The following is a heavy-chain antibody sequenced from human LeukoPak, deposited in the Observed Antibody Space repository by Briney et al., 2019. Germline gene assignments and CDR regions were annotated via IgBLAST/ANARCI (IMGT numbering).Heavy chain of an antibody. CDR2: ISGTGTTI. CDR1: GFIFSSYG. V-gene: IGHV3-48*04. Sequence: GGSLRLSCAASGFIFSSYGMNWVRQAPGKGLEWVSYISGTGTTIYYADSVKGRFTISRDNAKYSLHLQMDRLRADDTAVYSCARGGLGSWTFDSWGQGTLVTVSS. D-gene: IGHD3-10*01. J-gene: IGHJ5*01. CDR3: ARGGLGSWTFDS.